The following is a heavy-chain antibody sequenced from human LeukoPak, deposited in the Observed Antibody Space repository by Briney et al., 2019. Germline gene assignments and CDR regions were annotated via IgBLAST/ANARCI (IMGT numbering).Heavy chain of an antibody. J-gene: IGHJ4*02. CDR1: GYTFTNYY. D-gene: IGHD3-10*01. V-gene: IGHV1-46*01. Sequence: ASVKVSCKASGYTFTNYYIHWVRQAPGQGLEWMGIINPSGDSTSYAQKFQGRVTMTRDTSTTTVYMELSSLRSEDTAVYYCARESGSGSHFDYWGQGTLVTVSS. CDR3: ARESGSGSHFDY. CDR2: INPSGDST.